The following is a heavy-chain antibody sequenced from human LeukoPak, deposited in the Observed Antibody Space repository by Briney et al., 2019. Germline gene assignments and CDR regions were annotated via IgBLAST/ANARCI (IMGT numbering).Heavy chain of an antibody. Sequence: PSETLSLTCTVSGGSISSNTCYWGWIRQPPGKGLEWIGTICSSGSTLYNPSHPSLKGRVSISADTSKSQFSLKLSSVTAADTAVYYCARHLRRGGPSQPGRNWAERQNPFDYWGQGTLVTVSS. D-gene: IGHD3-10*01. CDR2: ICSSGST. CDR1: GGSISSNTCY. J-gene: IGHJ4*02. V-gene: IGHV4-39*01. CDR3: ARHLRRGGPSQPGRNWAERQNPFDY.